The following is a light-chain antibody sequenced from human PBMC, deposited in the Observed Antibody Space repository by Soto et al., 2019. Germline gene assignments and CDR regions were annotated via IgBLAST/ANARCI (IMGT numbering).Light chain of an antibody. CDR2: DVS. J-gene: IGLJ1*01. Sequence: QSALTQPASVSGSPGQSITISCTGTSSYIGHYNYVSWYQQHPGNAPKLMIYDVSIRASGVSDRFSGSKSGNTASLTISGLQAEDEADYHCCSYTTTTSRVFGTGTKVPVI. CDR1: SSYIGHYNY. CDR3: CSYTTTTSRV. V-gene: IGLV2-14*03.